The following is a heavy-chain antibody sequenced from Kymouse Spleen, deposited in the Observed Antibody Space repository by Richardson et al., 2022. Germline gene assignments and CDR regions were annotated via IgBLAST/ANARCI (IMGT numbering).Heavy chain of an antibody. CDR2: IRSKANSYAT. CDR1: GFTFSGSA. CDR3: TITMVRKSSFDY. V-gene: IGHV3-73*02. D-gene: IGHD3-10*01. J-gene: IGHJ4*02. Sequence: EVQLVESGGGLVQPGGSLKLSCAASGFTFSGSAMHWVRQASGKGLEWVGRIRSKANSYATAYAASVKGRFTISRDDSKNTAYLQMNSLKTEDTAVYYCTITMVRKSSFDYWGQGTLVTVSS.